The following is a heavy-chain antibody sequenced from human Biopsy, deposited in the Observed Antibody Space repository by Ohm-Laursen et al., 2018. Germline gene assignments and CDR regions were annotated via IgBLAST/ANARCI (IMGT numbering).Heavy chain of an antibody. CDR3: ARGPHSGSHSCFDY. CDR1: GGTFINYA. CDR2: IIPMFGTA. D-gene: IGHD1-26*01. J-gene: IGHJ4*02. Sequence: SSVKVSCKASGGTFINYAISWVRQAPGQGLKWMGGIIPMFGTANYAQMFQGRVTISADESTSTSYMELSSLTTEDTAIYHCARGPHSGSHSCFDYWGRGTLVTVSS. V-gene: IGHV1-69*01.